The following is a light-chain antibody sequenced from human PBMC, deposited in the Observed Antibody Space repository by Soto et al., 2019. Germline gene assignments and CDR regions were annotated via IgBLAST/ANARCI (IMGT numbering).Light chain of an antibody. CDR3: KQSSAFPLT. CDR2: KAS. V-gene: IGKV1-5*03. J-gene: IGKJ4*01. CDR1: QTISSW. Sequence: DIQISQSASTLSGSVGDRVTITCRASQTISSWLAWYQQKPGKAPKLLIYKASTLKSGVPSRFSGSGSGTDFTLTISSLQPEDFATYFCKQSSAFPLTFGGGTKVDI.